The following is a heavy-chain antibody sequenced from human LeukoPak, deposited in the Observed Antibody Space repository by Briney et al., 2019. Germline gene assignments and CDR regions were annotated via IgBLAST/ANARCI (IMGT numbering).Heavy chain of an antibody. CDR1: GYTLTNNG. Sequence: GASVKVSCKASGYTLTNNGISWVRQAPAQGLEWMGWISTYNGNTNYAQKLQGRVTMTTDTSTGTAYMELRSLRSDDTAVYYCARLGTDCSGGSCYWGQGTLVTVSS. CDR2: ISTYNGNT. CDR3: ARLGTDCSGGSCY. J-gene: IGHJ4*02. D-gene: IGHD2-15*01. V-gene: IGHV1-18*01.